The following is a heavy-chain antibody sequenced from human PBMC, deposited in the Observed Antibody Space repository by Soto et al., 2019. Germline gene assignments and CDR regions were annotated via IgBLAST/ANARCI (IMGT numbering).Heavy chain of an antibody. CDR2: ISGSGGTT. J-gene: IGHJ4*02. Sequence: GGSQRLSCAASGLTFRNYAMIWARQAPGKGLEWVSAISGSGGTTHYADSVKGRFTISRDNSKNTLYLQMNSLRVEDTAVYYCAKDRSSTSCYAFDYWGQGSLVTVSS. V-gene: IGHV3-23*01. CDR3: AKDRSSTSCYAFDY. D-gene: IGHD2-2*01. CDR1: GLTFRNYA.